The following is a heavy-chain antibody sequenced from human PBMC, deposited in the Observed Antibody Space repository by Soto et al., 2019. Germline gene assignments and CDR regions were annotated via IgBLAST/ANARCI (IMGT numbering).Heavy chain of an antibody. CDR3: ARESSGSSPDHFDY. J-gene: IGHJ4*02. D-gene: IGHD1-26*01. Sequence: ASVKVSCKASGYTFTSYGISWVRQAPGQGLEWMGWISAYNGNTNYAQKLQGRVTMTTDTSTSTAYMELRILRSDDTAVYYCARESSGSSPDHFDYWGQGTLVTVSS. CDR1: GYTFTSYG. V-gene: IGHV1-18*04. CDR2: ISAYNGNT.